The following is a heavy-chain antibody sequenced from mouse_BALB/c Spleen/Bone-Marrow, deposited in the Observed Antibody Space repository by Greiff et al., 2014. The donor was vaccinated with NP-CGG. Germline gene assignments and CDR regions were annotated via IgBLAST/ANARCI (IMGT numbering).Heavy chain of an antibody. Sequence: DLVKPGASVKLSCKASGYTFTSYWINWIKQRPGQGLEWIGRIPPGSGTTYYNEMFKGKATPTVDTSSTTAYIQLSSLSSEYSAVYFCAIGSYYYGSSSPWFAYWGQGTLVTVSA. CDR3: AIGSYYYGSSSPWFAY. CDR2: IPPGSGTT. V-gene: IGHV1S41*01. D-gene: IGHD1-1*01. J-gene: IGHJ3*01. CDR1: GYTFTSYW.